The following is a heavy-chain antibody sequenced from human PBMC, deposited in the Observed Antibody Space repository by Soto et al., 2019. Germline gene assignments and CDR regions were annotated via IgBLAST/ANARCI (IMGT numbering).Heavy chain of an antibody. CDR2: ISCCGGST. CDR3: AKADGEQWLIPHLYH. D-gene: IGHD6-19*01. J-gene: IGHJ5*02. CDR1: GFNFKKFA. Sequence: EVQLLESGGGVVQPGGSLRLSCEASGFNFKKFAMGWVRQAPGEGLEWVSGISCCGGSTSYADSVKGRFTLARDDSKNTLSLHLNSLRFEDTARYFCAKADGEQWLIPHLYHWCQGSLVTVS. V-gene: IGHV3-23*01.